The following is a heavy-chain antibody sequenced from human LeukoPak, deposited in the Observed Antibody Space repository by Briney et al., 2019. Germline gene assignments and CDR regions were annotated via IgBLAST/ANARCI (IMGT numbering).Heavy chain of an antibody. D-gene: IGHD3-22*01. J-gene: IGHJ4*02. CDR3: ARASYYDSSGYPDY. CDR1: GYTFTGYY. Sequence: GASVKVSCKGSGYTFTGYYMHWVRQAPGQGLEWMGWINPNSGGTNYAQKFQGWVTMTRDTSISTAYMELSRLRSDDTAVYYCARASYYDSSGYPDYWGQGTLVTVSS. V-gene: IGHV1-2*04. CDR2: INPNSGGT.